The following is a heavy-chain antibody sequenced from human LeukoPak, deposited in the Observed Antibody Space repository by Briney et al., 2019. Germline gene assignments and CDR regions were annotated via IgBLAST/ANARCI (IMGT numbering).Heavy chain of an antibody. CDR3: AKLEDYPIDY. V-gene: IGHV3-23*01. J-gene: IGHJ4*02. CDR2: ISGSGGST. CDR1: GFTFSSYS. Sequence: GGSLRLSCAASGFTFSSYSMNWVRQAPGKGLEWVSAISGSGGSTYYADSVKGRFTISRDNSKSTLYLQMNSLRAEDTAVYYCAKLEDYPIDYWGQGTLVTVSS. D-gene: IGHD3-3*01.